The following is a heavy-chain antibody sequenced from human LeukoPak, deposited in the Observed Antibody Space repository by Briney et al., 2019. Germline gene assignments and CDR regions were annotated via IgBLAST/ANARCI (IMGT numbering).Heavy chain of an antibody. CDR3: AKDKYSYGYNFDY. Sequence: GGCLSLSCAVSGFTLDDYAMHGVRQAPGKGLEWVSLISGYGDSTYYADSVKGRFTISRDNSKNSLYLQMNSLRTEDTALFYCAKDKYSYGYNFDYWGQGTLVTVSS. V-gene: IGHV3-43*02. D-gene: IGHD5-18*01. CDR2: ISGYGDST. CDR1: GFTLDDYA. J-gene: IGHJ4*02.